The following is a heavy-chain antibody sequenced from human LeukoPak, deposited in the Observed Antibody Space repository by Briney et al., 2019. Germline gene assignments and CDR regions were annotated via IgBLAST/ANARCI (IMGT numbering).Heavy chain of an antibody. D-gene: IGHD3-16*01. Sequence: EASVKVSCKASGYTFTGYYMHWVRQAPGQGLEWMGWINPNSGGTNYAQKFQGRVTMTRDTSISTAYMELSRLRSDDTAVYYCARAHGGIGAFGIWGQGTMVTVSS. V-gene: IGHV1-2*02. J-gene: IGHJ3*02. CDR3: ARAHGGIGAFGI. CDR1: GYTFTGYY. CDR2: INPNSGGT.